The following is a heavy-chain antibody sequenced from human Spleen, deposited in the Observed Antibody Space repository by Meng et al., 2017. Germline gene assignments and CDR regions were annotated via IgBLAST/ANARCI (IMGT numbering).Heavy chain of an antibody. D-gene: IGHD4-11*01. Sequence: QMQLQQGGAGLLKPSGTLSLSCAVYGGSFSGYYWSWIRRPPGKGLEWIGEINHSGSTNYNPSLESRATISVDTSQNNLSLKLSSVTAADSAVYYCARGPTTMAHDFDYWGQGTLVTVSS. V-gene: IGHV4-34*01. J-gene: IGHJ4*02. CDR2: INHSGST. CDR3: ARGPTTMAHDFDY. CDR1: GGSFSGYY.